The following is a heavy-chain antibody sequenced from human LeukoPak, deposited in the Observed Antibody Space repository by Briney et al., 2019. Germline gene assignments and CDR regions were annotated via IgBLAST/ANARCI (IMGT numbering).Heavy chain of an antibody. Sequence: PSETLSLTCAVYGGSFSGYYWSWIRQPPGKGLEWIGEINHSGSTNYNPSLKGRVTISVDTSKNQFSLKLSSVTAADTAVYYCARSRNVVPAAPFDYWGQGTLVTVSS. CDR2: INHSGST. D-gene: IGHD2-2*01. CDR1: GGSFSGYY. V-gene: IGHV4-34*01. J-gene: IGHJ4*02. CDR3: ARSRNVVPAAPFDY.